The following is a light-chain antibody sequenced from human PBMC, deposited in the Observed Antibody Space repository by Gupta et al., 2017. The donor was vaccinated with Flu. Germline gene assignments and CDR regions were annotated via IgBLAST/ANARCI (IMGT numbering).Light chain of an antibody. J-gene: IGKJ2*02. CDR3: KQDGRSPST. V-gene: IGKV3-20*01. CDR2: VAS. Sequence: PSPPGTLSLSPGQSASPSCRASQSVSSSYLACYQQNPGQAPRRLIYVASSRATGIPDRFIGSGSGTDFTLTISRVDAEDVAVYYWKQDGRSPSTFGHGTKLEIK. CDR1: QSVSSSY.